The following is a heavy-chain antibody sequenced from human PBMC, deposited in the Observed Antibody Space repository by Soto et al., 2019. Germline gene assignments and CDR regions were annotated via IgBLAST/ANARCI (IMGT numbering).Heavy chain of an antibody. Sequence: QEQLVQSGAEVKKPGASVKVSCKASGYTFTDFDITWVRQATGQGLEWVGWMNPRSGNTGFSEKFEGIVTLTMDTSVTTAYMELSDLTSEDTAVYFCARGGALTAGYYYYFMDVWGSGTAVTVSS. J-gene: IGHJ6*03. D-gene: IGHD2-21*02. CDR2: MNPRSGNT. CDR3: ARGGALTAGYYYYFMDV. V-gene: IGHV1-8*01. CDR1: GYTFTDFD.